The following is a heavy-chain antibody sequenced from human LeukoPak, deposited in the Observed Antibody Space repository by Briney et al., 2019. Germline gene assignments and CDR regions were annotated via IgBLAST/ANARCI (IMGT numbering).Heavy chain of an antibody. D-gene: IGHD2-2*03. J-gene: IGHJ4*02. V-gene: IGHV1-24*01. CDR1: GYTLTELS. CDR3: ATSPGYCSSTSCYQFDY. CDR2: FDPEDGET. Sequence: ASVKVSCKVSGYTLTELSMHWVRQAPGKGLEWMGGFDPEDGETIYAQKFQGRVTMTEDTSTDTAYMELSSLRSEDTVVYYCATSPGYCSSTSCYQFDYWGQGTLVTVSS.